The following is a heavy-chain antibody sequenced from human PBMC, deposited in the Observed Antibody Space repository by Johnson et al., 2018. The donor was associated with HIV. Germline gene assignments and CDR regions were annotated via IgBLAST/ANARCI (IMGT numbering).Heavy chain of an antibody. V-gene: IGHV3-30*04. CDR2: ISYDGRDA. J-gene: IGHJ3*01. CDR3: ATLWFGEVSVYDAFDV. CDR1: GFAFSSYA. D-gene: IGHD3-10*01. Sequence: QVQLVESGGGVVQPGTSLRLSCTASGFAFSSYALLWVRQAPGKGLEWVAVISYDGRDAYYADSVKGRFTSSRDNSKNTLYLQMNSLRPEDSAVYYCATLWFGEVSVYDAFDVWGQGTMVTVSS.